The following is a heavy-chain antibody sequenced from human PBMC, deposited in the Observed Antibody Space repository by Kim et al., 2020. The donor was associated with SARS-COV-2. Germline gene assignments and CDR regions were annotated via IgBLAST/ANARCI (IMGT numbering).Heavy chain of an antibody. CDR3: ARSFSANRWVAP. J-gene: IGHJ5*02. V-gene: IGHV1-46*01. Sequence: ASVKVSCKASGYTFTSYYMHWVRQAPGQGLEWMGTINPSGGSTSYAQKFQGRVIMTRDTSTSTIYMELSSLRAEDTAVYYCARSFSANRWVAPWGQGTLVTVSS. CDR1: GYTFTSYY. CDR2: INPSGGST. D-gene: IGHD2-15*01.